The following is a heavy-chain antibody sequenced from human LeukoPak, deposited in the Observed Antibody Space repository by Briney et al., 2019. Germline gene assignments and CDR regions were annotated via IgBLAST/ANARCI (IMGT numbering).Heavy chain of an antibody. D-gene: IGHD3-22*01. CDR3: AREGWGYNDGRGSFDY. J-gene: IGHJ4*02. CDR1: GGSISSSSHY. Sequence: PSETLSLTCTVSGGSISSSSHYWGWIRQPPGKGLEWIGNIYYSGNTYYNPSLKSRVTMSVDTSKNQFSLKLSSVTAADTAVYYCAREGWGYNDGRGSFDYWGQGTLVTVSS. CDR2: IYYSGNT. V-gene: IGHV4-39*02.